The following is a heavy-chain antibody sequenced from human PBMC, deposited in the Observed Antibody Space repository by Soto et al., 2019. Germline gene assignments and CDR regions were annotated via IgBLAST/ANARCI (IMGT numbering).Heavy chain of an antibody. CDR1: GGSFGTNY. CDR2: TYHTGST. V-gene: IGHV4-59*13. J-gene: IGHJ5*02. CDR3: ATDSAGRGPFDP. Sequence: SETLSLTCTISGGSFGTNYWSWIRQAPGKGLEWIGYTYHTGSTKYNPSLKSRATISVDTSKNQFSLTLNSAAAAVTAVYYCATDSAGRGPFDPWGQGILVTVSS. D-gene: IGHD3-10*01.